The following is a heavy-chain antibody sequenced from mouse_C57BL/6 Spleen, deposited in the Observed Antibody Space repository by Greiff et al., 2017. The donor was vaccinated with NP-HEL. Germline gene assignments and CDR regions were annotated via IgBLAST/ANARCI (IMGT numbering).Heavy chain of an antibody. CDR2: IDPSDSET. CDR3: ARSNYGPTEYYAMDY. D-gene: IGHD1-1*02. J-gene: IGHJ4*01. CDR1: GYTFTSYW. Sequence: QVQLQQPGAELVRPGSSVKLSCKASGYTFTSYWMHWVKQRPIQGLEWIGNIDPSDSETHYNQKFKDKATLTVDKSSSTAYMQLSSLTSEDSAVYYCARSNYGPTEYYAMDYWGQGTSVTVSS. V-gene: IGHV1-52*01.